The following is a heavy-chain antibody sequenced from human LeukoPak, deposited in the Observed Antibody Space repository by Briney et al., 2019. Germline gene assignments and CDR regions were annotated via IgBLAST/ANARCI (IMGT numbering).Heavy chain of an antibody. CDR2: IYYSGST. CDR1: GGSISSGGYY. CDR3: AREPRESSALQHFDY. Sequence: SETLSLTCTVSGGSISSGGYYWSWIRQHPGKGLEWIGYIYYSGSTYYNPSLKSRVTISVDTSKNQFSLKLSSVTAADTAVYYCAREPRESSALQHFDYWGQGTLVTVSS. D-gene: IGHD2-2*01. J-gene: IGHJ4*02. V-gene: IGHV4-31*03.